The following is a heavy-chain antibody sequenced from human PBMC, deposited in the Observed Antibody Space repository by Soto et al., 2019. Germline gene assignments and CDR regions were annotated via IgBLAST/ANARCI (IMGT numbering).Heavy chain of an antibody. CDR2: IIPILGIA. D-gene: IGHD6-19*01. J-gene: IGHJ5*02. CDR1: GGAFSSYT. V-gene: IGHV1-69*02. Sequence: GASVKVYCKASGGAFSSYTISWVRQAPGQGLEWMGRIIPILGIANYAQKFHGRVTITADKSTSTAYMELSSLRSEDTAVYYCARGSIAVAGTTPIKAWGQGTLVTVSS. CDR3: ARGSIAVAGTTPIKA.